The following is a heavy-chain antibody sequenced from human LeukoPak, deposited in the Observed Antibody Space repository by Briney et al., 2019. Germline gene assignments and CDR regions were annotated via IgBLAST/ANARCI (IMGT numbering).Heavy chain of an antibody. V-gene: IGHV3-30*03. CDR3: ARDQVSSYYDFWSGYYSSYYMDV. D-gene: IGHD3-3*01. Sequence: GGSLRLSCAASGFTFSSYGMHWVRQAPGKGLEWVAVISYDGSNKYYADSVKGRFTISRDNSKNTLYLQMNSLRAEDTAVYYCARDQVSSYYDFWSGYYSSYYMDVWGKGTTVTVSS. J-gene: IGHJ6*03. CDR2: ISYDGSNK. CDR1: GFTFSSYG.